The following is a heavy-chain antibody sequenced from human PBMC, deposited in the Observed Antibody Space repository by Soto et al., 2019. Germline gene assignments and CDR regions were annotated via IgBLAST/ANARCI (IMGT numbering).Heavy chain of an antibody. J-gene: IGHJ4*02. CDR3: ARVSTDFWSGYPHYFDY. D-gene: IGHD3-3*01. CDR2: IYYSGST. Sequence: SETLSLTCTVSGGSISSGDYYWSWIRQPPGKGLEWIGYIYYSGSTYYNPSLKSRVTISVDTSKNQFSLKLSSVTAADTAVYYCARVSTDFWSGYPHYFDYWGQGTLVTVS. V-gene: IGHV4-30-4*01. CDR1: GGSISSGDYY.